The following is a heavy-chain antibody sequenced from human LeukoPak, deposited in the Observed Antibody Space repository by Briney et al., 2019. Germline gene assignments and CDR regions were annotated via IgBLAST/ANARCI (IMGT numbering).Heavy chain of an antibody. V-gene: IGHV3-11*01. CDR3: ARDVGLRCSSTSCKHERYFDY. CDR2: ITSSGSTM. J-gene: IGHJ4*02. D-gene: IGHD2-2*01. CDR1: GFTLSDYY. Sequence: GSLRLSCAASGFTLSDYYMSWIRQAPGKGLEWVSYITSSGSTMYYADTVRGRFTISRDNAKNSVYLQMNSLRAEDTALYHCARDVGLRCSSTSCKHERYFDYWGQGTLVTVSS.